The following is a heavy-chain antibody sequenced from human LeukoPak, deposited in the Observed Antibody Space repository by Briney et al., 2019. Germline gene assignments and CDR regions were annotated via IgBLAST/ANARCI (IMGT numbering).Heavy chain of an antibody. CDR1: GFTFSSYS. CDR2: ISGSGGRT. J-gene: IGHJ3*02. CDR3: AKSDSSSWYSAFDI. D-gene: IGHD6-13*01. V-gene: IGHV3-23*01. Sequence: GGSLRLSCAASGFTFSSYSMNWVRQAPGKGLEWVSAISGSGGRTYYADSVKGRFTISRDNSKNTLYLQMNSLRAEDTAVYYCAKSDSSSWYSAFDIWGQGTMVTVSS.